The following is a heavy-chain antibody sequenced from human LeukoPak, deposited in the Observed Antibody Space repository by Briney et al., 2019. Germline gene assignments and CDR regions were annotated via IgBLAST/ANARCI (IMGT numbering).Heavy chain of an antibody. V-gene: IGHV1-18*04. J-gene: IGHJ4*02. D-gene: IGHD3-3*01. Sequence: PGESLKISCKGSGYSFTSYWIGWVRQAPGQGLEWMGWISAYNGNTNYAQKLQGRVTMTTDTSTSTAYMELRSLRSDDTAVYYCAGGILEWLPTDWGQGTLVTVSS. CDR3: AGGILEWLPTD. CDR1: GYSFTSYW. CDR2: ISAYNGNT.